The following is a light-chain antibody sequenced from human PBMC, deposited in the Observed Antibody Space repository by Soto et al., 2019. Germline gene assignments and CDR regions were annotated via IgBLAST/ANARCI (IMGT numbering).Light chain of an antibody. J-gene: IGLJ3*02. V-gene: IGLV6-57*01. Sequence: NFMLTQPHSVSESPGKTVTISCTRSSGSIASNFVQWFQQRPGSSPTTVIYEDKQRPSGVPDRFSGSIDRSSNSASLTISGLKTEDEADYYCQSCDTLIQVFGGGTKLTVL. CDR3: QSCDTLIQV. CDR2: EDK. CDR1: SGSIASNF.